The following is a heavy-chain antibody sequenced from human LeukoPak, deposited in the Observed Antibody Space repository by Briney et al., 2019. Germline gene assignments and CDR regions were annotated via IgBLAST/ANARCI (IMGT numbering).Heavy chain of an antibody. D-gene: IGHD4-17*01. V-gene: IGHV3-9*01. Sequence: GGSLRLSCAASGFTFDDYAMHWVRQAPGKGLEWVSGISWNSGGIGYADSVKGRFTISRDNAKNSLYLQMNSLRAEDTALYYCAKAYYGDKGLDYWGQGTLVTVSS. CDR3: AKAYYGDKGLDY. CDR2: ISWNSGGI. CDR1: GFTFDDYA. J-gene: IGHJ4*02.